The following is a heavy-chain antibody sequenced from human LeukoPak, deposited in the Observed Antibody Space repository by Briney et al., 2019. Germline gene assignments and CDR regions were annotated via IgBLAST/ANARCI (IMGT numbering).Heavy chain of an antibody. D-gene: IGHD3-22*01. J-gene: IGHJ4*02. CDR2: ISYDGSNK. CDR3: ARGTYDSSGYDY. V-gene: IGHV3-30*03. CDR1: GFTFSSYG. Sequence: PGRSLRLSCAASGFTFSSYGMHWVRQAPGKGLEWVAVISYDGSNKYYADSVKGRFTISRDNSKNTLYLQMNSLRAEDTAVYYCARGTYDSSGYDYWGQGTLVTVSS.